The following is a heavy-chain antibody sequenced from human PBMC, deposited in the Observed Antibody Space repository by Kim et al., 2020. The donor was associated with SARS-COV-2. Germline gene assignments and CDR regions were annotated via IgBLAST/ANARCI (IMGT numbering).Heavy chain of an antibody. Sequence: GESLKISCKGSGYSFTSYWIGWVRQMPGKGLEWMGIIYPGDSDTRYSPSFQGQVTISADKSISTAYLQWSSLKASDTAMYYCARRMYSSRWYAWYFDLWGRGTLVTVSS. J-gene: IGHJ2*01. CDR1: GYSFTSYW. D-gene: IGHD6-13*01. CDR3: ARRMYSSRWYAWYFDL. CDR2: IYPGDSDT. V-gene: IGHV5-51*01.